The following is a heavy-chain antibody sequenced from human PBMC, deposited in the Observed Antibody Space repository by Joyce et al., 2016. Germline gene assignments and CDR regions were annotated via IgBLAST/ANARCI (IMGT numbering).Heavy chain of an antibody. Sequence: QLQLQESGPGLVKPSETLSLTCTVSGGSISSSSYYWGWIRQPPGKGLVWIGSIYYRGSTYYNPSLKSRVTISVDTSKNQFSLKLSSVTAADTAVYYCARIYGSGSYYYYYYYMDVWGKGTTVTVSS. CDR1: GGSISSSSYY. CDR2: IYYRGST. V-gene: IGHV4-39*07. J-gene: IGHJ6*03. D-gene: IGHD3-10*01. CDR3: ARIYGSGSYYYYYYYMDV.